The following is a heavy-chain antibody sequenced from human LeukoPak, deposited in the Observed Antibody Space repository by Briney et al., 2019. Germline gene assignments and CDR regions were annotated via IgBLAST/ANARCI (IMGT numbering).Heavy chain of an antibody. J-gene: IGHJ4*02. Sequence: SETLSLTCTVSGGSISSSSYYWGWIRQPPGTGLEWIGSIYYTGSTDYNPSLKSRVTISVDTSKNQFSLKLRSVTAADTAVYYCAREGRIVGATSTGYWGQGTLVTVSS. CDR3: AREGRIVGATSTGY. V-gene: IGHV4-39*07. CDR1: GGSISSSSYY. D-gene: IGHD1-26*01. CDR2: IYYTGST.